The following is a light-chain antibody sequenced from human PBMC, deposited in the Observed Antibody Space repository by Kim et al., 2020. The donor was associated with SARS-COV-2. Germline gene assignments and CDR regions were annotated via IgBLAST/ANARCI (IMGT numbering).Light chain of an antibody. CDR2: GND. CDR1: SSNIGADYD. J-gene: IGLJ1*01. V-gene: IGLV1-40*01. CDR3: QSYDNSLSGYG. Sequence: RVTISGTGSSSNIGADYDGNWNQQFPEAAPKSLIYGNDNRPSGVPDRFTGSKAGTSASLAITGLQPEDEADYYCQSYDNSLSGYGFGTGTKVTV.